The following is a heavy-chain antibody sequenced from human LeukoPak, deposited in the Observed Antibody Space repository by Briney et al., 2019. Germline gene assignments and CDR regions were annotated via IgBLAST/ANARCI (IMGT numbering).Heavy chain of an antibody. CDR3: ARVNDYGDYGGY. J-gene: IGHJ4*02. V-gene: IGHV1-2*02. D-gene: IGHD4-17*01. Sequence: ASVKVSCKASGYTFTGYYMHWVRQAPGQGLEWMGWINPNSGGTNYAQKFQGRVTMTRDTSISTAYMELSRLRSDDKAVYYCARVNDYGDYGGYWGQGTLVTVSS. CDR1: GYTFTGYY. CDR2: INPNSGGT.